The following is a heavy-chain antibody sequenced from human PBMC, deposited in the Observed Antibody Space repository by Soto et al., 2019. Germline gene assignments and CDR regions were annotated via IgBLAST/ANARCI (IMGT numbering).Heavy chain of an antibody. D-gene: IGHD4-17*01. CDR3: AKDHTVTTLAGWDYYYGMDV. Sequence: HPGGSLRLSCAASGFTFSSYGMHWVRQAPGKGLEWVAVISYDGSNKYYTDSVKGRFTISRDNSKNTLYLQMNSLRAEDTAVYYCAKDHTVTTLAGWDYYYGMDVWGQGTTVTVSS. J-gene: IGHJ6*02. V-gene: IGHV3-30*18. CDR1: GFTFSSYG. CDR2: ISYDGSNK.